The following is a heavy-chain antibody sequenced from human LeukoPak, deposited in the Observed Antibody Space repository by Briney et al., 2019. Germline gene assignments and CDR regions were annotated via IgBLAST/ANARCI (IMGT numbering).Heavy chain of an antibody. J-gene: IGHJ5*02. Sequence: ASVKVSCKASGYTFTGYYMHWVRQAPGQGLEWMEWINPNSGGTNYAQKFQGRVTMTRDTSISTAYMELSRLRSDDTAVYYCARASYSSSWYWFDPWGQGTLVTVSS. D-gene: IGHD6-13*01. CDR3: ARASYSSSWYWFDP. CDR1: GYTFTGYY. CDR2: INPNSGGT. V-gene: IGHV1-2*02.